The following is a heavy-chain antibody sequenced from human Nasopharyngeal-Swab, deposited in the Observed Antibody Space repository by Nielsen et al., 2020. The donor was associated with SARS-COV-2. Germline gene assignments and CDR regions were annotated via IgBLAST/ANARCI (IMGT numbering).Heavy chain of an antibody. J-gene: IGHJ4*02. Sequence: SETLSLTCDISGDSVSSNSAAWNWIRQSPSRGLEWLGRTYYRSKWYNDYAVSVKSRITINPDTSKNQFSLQLNSVTPEDTAVYYCARGKLLWFGELSRRVYYFDYWGQGTLVTVSS. V-gene: IGHV6-1*01. CDR1: GDSVSSNSAA. CDR2: TYYRSKWYN. D-gene: IGHD3-10*01. CDR3: ARGKLLWFGELSRRVYYFDY.